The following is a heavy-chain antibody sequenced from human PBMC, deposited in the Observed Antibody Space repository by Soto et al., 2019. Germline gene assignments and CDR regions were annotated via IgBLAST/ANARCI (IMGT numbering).Heavy chain of an antibody. J-gene: IGHJ4*02. CDR1: GYSFTSYS. V-gene: IGHV1-3*04. CDR2: IHTAKDDT. CDR3: ARDSGNYYGSFDS. D-gene: IGHD1-26*01. Sequence: ASVKVSCKASGYSFTSYSMHWVRQAPGQRLEWIGWIHTAKDDTKYSRKFQGRISITKDTSTSTAYMELNSLTSEDTAVYTCARDSGNYYGSFDSWGQGTLVTVS.